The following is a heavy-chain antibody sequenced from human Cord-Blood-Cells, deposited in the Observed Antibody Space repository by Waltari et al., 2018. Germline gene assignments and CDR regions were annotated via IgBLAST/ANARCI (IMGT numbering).Heavy chain of an antibody. V-gene: IGHV4-34*08. J-gene: IGHJ4*02. D-gene: IGHD6-13*01. Sequence: VQLLESGGGLVQPGGSLRLSCAASGFTFSSYARSWVGQAPGKGLEWIGEINHSGSTNYNPSLKSRVTISVDTSKNQFSLKLSSVTAADTAVYYCATGSSWPKKGFDYWGQGTLVTVSS. CDR3: ATGSSWPKKGFDY. CDR2: INHSGST. CDR1: GFTFSSYA.